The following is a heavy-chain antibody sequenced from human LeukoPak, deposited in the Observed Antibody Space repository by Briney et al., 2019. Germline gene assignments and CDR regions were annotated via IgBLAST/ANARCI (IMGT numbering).Heavy chain of an antibody. V-gene: IGHV4-39*01. CDR2: IYYSGST. D-gene: IGHD1-26*01. J-gene: IGHJ5*02. CDR3: ARHRNSGSYLDWFDP. Sequence: PSETLSLTCTVSGGSISSGSYYWGWIRQPPGKGLEWIGSIYYSGSTYYNPSLKSRVTISVDTSKNQFSLKLSSVTAADTAVYCCARHRNSGSYLDWFDPWGQGTLVTVSS. CDR1: GGSISSGSYY.